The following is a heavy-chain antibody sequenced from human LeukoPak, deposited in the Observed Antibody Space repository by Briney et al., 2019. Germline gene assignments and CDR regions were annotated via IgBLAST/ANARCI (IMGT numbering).Heavy chain of an antibody. CDR1: GGSLSGDY. J-gene: IGHJ5*02. D-gene: IGHD3-3*01. CDR3: ARGEGRRFFGFDT. Sequence: SETLSLTRAVYGGSLSGDYWNWIRQSPDKGREWSGENNHAGSAKYNPSPKSQGTISLETATKQCSLSLTSITTSESAMYYCARGEGRRFFGFDTWGEGAPVTVSS. V-gene: IGHV4-34*01. CDR2: NNHAGSA.